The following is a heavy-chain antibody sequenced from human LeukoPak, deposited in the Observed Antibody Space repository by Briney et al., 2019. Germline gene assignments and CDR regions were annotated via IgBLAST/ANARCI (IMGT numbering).Heavy chain of an antibody. D-gene: IGHD2/OR15-2a*01. CDR2: MCGSGGST. CDR3: AMSKLGLLYY. V-gene: IGHV3-23*01. J-gene: IGHJ4*02. Sequence: GGCLRLSCAPSGFTFSSYAMSCVRQAPGGGREWVSAMCGSGGSTYYADSVKGRFTISRDNSKNTLYLQMNSLRAEDTAVYYCAMSKLGLLYYWGQGTLVTVSS. CDR1: GFTFSSYA.